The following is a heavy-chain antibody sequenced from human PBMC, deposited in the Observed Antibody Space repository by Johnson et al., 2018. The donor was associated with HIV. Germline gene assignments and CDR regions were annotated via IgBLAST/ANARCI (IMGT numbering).Heavy chain of an antibody. CDR3: AREGGGVITFGGVIVPPGAFDI. D-gene: IGHD3-16*02. V-gene: IGHV3-7*01. Sequence: VQLVESGGGVVQPGRSVRLSCAASGFTASSNYMNWVRQAPGKGLEWVANIKQDGSEKYYVDSVKGRFTISRDNAKNTLYLQMNSLRAEDTAIYYCAREGGGVITFGGVIVPPGAFDIWGQGTMVTVSS. J-gene: IGHJ3*02. CDR1: GFTASSNY. CDR2: IKQDGSEK.